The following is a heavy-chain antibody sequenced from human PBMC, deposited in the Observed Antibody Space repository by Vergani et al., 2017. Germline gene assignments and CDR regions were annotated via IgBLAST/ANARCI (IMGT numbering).Heavy chain of an antibody. CDR1: GYTFTSYY. D-gene: IGHD6-13*01. Sequence: QVQLVQSGAEVKKPGASVKVSCKASGYTFTSYYMHWVRQAPGQGLEWMGIINPSGGSTSYAQKFQGRVTMTRDTSTSTAYMELSSLRSEDTAVYYCAREGGWQQLSGSFDYWGQGTLVTVSS. CDR2: INPSGGST. J-gene: IGHJ4*02. CDR3: AREGGWQQLSGSFDY. V-gene: IGHV1-46*01.